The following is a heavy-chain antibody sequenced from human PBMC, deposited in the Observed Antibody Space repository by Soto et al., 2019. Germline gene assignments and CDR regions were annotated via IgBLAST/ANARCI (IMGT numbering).Heavy chain of an antibody. CDR1: GFTFRTYG. J-gene: IGHJ4*02. Sequence: GGSLRLSCAASGFTFRTYGMHWVRQAPGKGLEWVTSIWYGGSYKYYADSVKGRFTISRDNSKNTLYLQMNSLRAEDTAVYYCARSMVRGVISRFDYWGQGTLVTVSS. V-gene: IGHV3-30*02. D-gene: IGHD3-10*01. CDR2: IWYGGSYK. CDR3: ARSMVRGVISRFDY.